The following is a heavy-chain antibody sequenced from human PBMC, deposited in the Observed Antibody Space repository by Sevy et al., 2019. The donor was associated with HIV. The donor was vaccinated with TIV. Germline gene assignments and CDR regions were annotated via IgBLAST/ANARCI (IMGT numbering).Heavy chain of an antibody. V-gene: IGHV3-23*01. D-gene: IGHD2-2*01. CDR1: GFTFNNYV. CDR3: ARRYLPSAPPALDY. J-gene: IGHJ4*02. CDR2: ISHGGGTT. Sequence: GGSLRLSCAASGFTFNNYVMNWVRQAPGKGLEWVSVISHGGGTTYYADSVKGRFTISRDDSKDTVYLEMNSLRAEDTAVYYCARRYLPSAPPALDYWVQGTLVTVSS.